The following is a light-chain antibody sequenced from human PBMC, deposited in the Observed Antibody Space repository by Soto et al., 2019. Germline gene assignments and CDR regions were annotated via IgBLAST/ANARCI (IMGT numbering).Light chain of an antibody. V-gene: IGKV3-20*01. J-gene: IGKJ1*01. CDR1: QSVSSSY. CDR2: GTS. Sequence: EIVLTQSPGTLSLPPGERATLSCRPSQSVSSSYLAWYQQKPGQAPRLLMFGTSNRAAGIPDRFSGSGSGTDFTLTINSLEPEDFAVYYCQQYGSSPRTFGQGTKVDIK. CDR3: QQYGSSPRT.